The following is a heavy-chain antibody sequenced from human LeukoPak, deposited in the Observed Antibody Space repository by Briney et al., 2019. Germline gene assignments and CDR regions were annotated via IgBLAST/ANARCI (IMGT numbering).Heavy chain of an antibody. J-gene: IGHJ5*02. V-gene: IGHV3-74*01. D-gene: IGHD1-1*01. CDR2: ISTDGNSI. CDR1: GFTISGYW. Sequence: PGGSLRLSCAASGFTISGYWMHWVRQAPGKGLVWVSRISTDGNSISYADTVKGRFTISRDNSRNTLDLQMSNLRVEDTAIYYCARVPGGGNAETSFFDEYPWGQGTLVTVSS. CDR3: ARVPGGGNAETSFFDEYP.